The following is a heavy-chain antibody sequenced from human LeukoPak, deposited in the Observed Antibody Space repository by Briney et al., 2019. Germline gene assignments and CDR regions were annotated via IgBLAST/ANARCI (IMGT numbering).Heavy chain of an antibody. J-gene: IGHJ5*02. CDR1: GFTFSSYG. CDR2: ISYDGSNK. Sequence: PGGSLRLSCAASGFTFSSYGMHWVRQAPGKGLEWVAVISYDGSNKYYADSVKGRFTISRDNSKNTLYLQTNSLRVEDTAVHYCAKDLVPLPGHNWFDPWGQGTLVTVSS. V-gene: IGHV3-30*18. CDR3: AKDLVPLPGHNWFDP.